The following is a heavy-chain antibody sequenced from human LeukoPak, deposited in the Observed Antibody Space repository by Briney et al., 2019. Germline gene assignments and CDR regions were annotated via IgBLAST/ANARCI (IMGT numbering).Heavy chain of an antibody. CDR2: ISYDGSNK. V-gene: IGHV3-30*04. CDR1: GFTFSSYA. J-gene: IGHJ4*02. CDR3: ARDLGYGGNSRDY. Sequence: QPGRSLRLSCAASGFTFSSYAMHWVRQAPGKGLEGVAVISYDGSNKYYADSVKGRFTISRDNPKSTLYLQMNSLRAEDTAVYYCARDLGYGGNSRDYWGQGTLVTVSS. D-gene: IGHD4-23*01.